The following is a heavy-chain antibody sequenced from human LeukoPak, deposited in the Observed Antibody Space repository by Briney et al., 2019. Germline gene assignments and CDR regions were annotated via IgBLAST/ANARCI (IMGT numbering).Heavy chain of an antibody. V-gene: IGHV3-48*01. CDR1: GFTFSSYS. CDR3: ARAGYSMDY. J-gene: IGHJ4*02. CDR2: ISSSSSTI. Sequence: GGSLRLSCAASGFTFSSYSMNWVRQAPGKGLEWVSYISSSSSTIYYADSVKGRFTISRDNAKNSLYLQMNSLRAEDTAVYYCARAGYSMDYWGQGTLVTVSS. D-gene: IGHD6-13*01.